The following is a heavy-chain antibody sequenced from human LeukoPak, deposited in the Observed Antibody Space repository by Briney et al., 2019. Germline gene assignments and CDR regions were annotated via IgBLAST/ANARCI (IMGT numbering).Heavy chain of an antibody. D-gene: IGHD5-18*01. CDR2: ISYDGSNK. Sequence: GGSLRLSCAASGFTFSSYGMHWVRQAPGKGLEWVAVISYDGSNKYYADSVEGRFTISRDNSKNTLYLQMNSLRAEDTAVYYCAKERGYSYGNPVLDYWGQGTLVTVSS. J-gene: IGHJ4*02. V-gene: IGHV3-30*18. CDR3: AKERGYSYGNPVLDY. CDR1: GFTFSSYG.